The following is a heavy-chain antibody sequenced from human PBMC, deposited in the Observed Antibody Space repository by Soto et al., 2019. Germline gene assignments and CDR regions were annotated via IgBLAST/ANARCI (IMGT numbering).Heavy chain of an antibody. D-gene: IGHD2-15*01. CDR3: AREALYCSGGSCKAPFHY. V-gene: IGHV1-46*01. CDR2: INPSGGST. Sequence: QVQLVQSGAEVKKPGASVKVSCKASGYTFTSYYMHWVRQAPGQGLEWMGIINPSGGSTSYAQKFQGRVTMTRDTSTSTVYMELSRLRSEDTAVYYCAREALYCSGGSCKAPFHYWGQGTLVTFSS. CDR1: GYTFTSYY. J-gene: IGHJ4*02.